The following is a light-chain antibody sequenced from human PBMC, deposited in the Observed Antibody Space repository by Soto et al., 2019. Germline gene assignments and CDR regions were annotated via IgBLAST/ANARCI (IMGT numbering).Light chain of an antibody. CDR1: SSNIGSDY. CDR3: AAWDTSLTGGV. CDR2: ENN. Sequence: QSVLTQPPSVSAAPGQKVTISCSGSSSNIGSDYVSWYQQPPGAAPRLLIYENNKRPSGIPDRFSGSKSGTSATLGITGLQTGDEADYYCAAWDTSLTGGVFGGGTQLTVL. V-gene: IGLV1-51*02. J-gene: IGLJ2*01.